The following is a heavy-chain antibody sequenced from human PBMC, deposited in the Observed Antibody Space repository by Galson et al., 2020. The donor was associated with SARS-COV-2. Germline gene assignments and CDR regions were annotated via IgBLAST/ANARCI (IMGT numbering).Heavy chain of an antibody. Sequence: GESLKISCAASGFTFSSYAMSWVRQAPGKGLEWVSPISSSGGTTYYADSVKGRFTISRDNSKNTLYLQMNGLRAEDTAVYYCAKLGGTYQLLYRVYHYFEYWGQGTLVTVSS. J-gene: IGHJ4*02. CDR2: ISSSGGTT. V-gene: IGHV3-23*01. CDR1: GFTFSSYA. D-gene: IGHD2-2*02. CDR3: AKLGGTYQLLYRVYHYFEY.